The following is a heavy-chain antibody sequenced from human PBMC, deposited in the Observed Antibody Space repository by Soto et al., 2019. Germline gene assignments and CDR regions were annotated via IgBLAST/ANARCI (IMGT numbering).Heavy chain of an antibody. CDR2: INHSGST. CDR3: ARGPDYSATKNWLDP. V-gene: IGHV4-34*01. CDR1: GGSFSGYY. Sequence: PSETLSLTCAVYGGSFSGYYWSWIRQPPGKGLEWIGEINHSGSTNYNPSLKSRVTISVDTSKNQFSLKLSSVTAADTAVYYCARGPDYSATKNWLDPWGQGNLVTFSS. D-gene: IGHD5-12*01. J-gene: IGHJ5*02.